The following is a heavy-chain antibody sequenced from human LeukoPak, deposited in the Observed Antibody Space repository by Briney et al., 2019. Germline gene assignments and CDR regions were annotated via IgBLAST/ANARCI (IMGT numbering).Heavy chain of an antibody. CDR3: ARDRVTMLRGVMRKVGPDY. V-gene: IGHV1-2*02. Sequence: ASVKVSCKASGYTFTGYYIHWVRHAPGQGLEYMGWINPNSGVTDYAQKFQGRVTMTRDTSISTAYMELRRLRSDDTAVYYCARDRVTMLRGVMRKVGPDYWGQGTLVTVSS. CDR2: INPNSGVT. D-gene: IGHD3-10*01. J-gene: IGHJ4*02. CDR1: GYTFTGYY.